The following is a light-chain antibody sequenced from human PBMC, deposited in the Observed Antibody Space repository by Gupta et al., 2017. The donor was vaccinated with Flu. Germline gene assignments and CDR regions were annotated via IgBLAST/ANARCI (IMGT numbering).Light chain of an antibody. CDR3: QQLNSYPKT. Sequence: PSFLSASVGDRVTITCRASQGISSYLAWYQQKPGKAPKLLIYAASTLQSGVPSRFSGSGSGTEFTLTISSLQPEDFATYYCQQLNSYPKTFGQGTRLEIK. CDR1: QGISSY. CDR2: AAS. V-gene: IGKV1-9*01. J-gene: IGKJ5*01.